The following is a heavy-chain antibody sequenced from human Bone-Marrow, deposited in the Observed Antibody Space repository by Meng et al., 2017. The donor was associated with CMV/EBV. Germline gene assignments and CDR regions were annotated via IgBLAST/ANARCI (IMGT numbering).Heavy chain of an antibody. V-gene: IGHV4-38-2*02. CDR3: AREPAGVYDSQEGYLDF. CDR2: IYHSGST. D-gene: IGHD3-22*01. CDR1: GFTFSDYE. Sequence: ESLKISCAASGFTFSDYEMTWVRQAPGKGLEWIGTIYHSGSTYYNPSLKSRVTISVDTSKNQFSLKLSSVTAADTAVYYCAREPAGVYDSQEGYLDFWGQGTLVTVSS. J-gene: IGHJ4*02.